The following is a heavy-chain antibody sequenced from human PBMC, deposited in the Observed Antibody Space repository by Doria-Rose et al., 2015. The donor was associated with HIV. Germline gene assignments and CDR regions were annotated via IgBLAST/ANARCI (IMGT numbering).Heavy chain of an antibody. CDR2: IYYSGNT. J-gene: IGHJ4*02. Sequence: GLEWIGYIYYSGNTYCNPSLKSRVTISVDTSKNQFSLKLSSVTAADTAVYYCARATLYNFWSGYYPYYFDYWGQGTLVTVSS. CDR3: ARATLYNFWSGYYPYYFDY. V-gene: IGHV4-30-4*01. D-gene: IGHD3-3*01.